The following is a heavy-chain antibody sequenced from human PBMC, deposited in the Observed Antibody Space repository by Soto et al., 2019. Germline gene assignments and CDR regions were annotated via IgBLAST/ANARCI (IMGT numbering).Heavy chain of an antibody. Sequence: ASVKVSCKASGYTFTSCGISWVRQAPGQGLEWMGWISAYNGNTNYAQKLQGRVTMTTDTSTSTAYMELRSLRSDDTAVYYCARGGAITVLERYWYFDLWGRGTLVTVSS. CDR2: ISAYNGNT. J-gene: IGHJ2*01. CDR1: GYTFTSCG. D-gene: IGHD4-17*01. V-gene: IGHV1-18*01. CDR3: ARGGAITVLERYWYFDL.